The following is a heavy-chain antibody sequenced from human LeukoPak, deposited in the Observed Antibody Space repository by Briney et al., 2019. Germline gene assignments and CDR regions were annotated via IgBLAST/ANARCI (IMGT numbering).Heavy chain of an antibody. V-gene: IGHV1-69*05. CDR1: GGTFSSDA. CDR3: ARLNSYGPGN. D-gene: IGHD5-18*01. CDR2: IIPIFGTA. J-gene: IGHJ4*02. Sequence: SVKVSCKXSGGTFSSDAISWVRQAPRQGLEWMGGIIPIFGTANYAQKFQGRVTITTDESTSTAYMELSSLRSEDTAVYYCARLNSYGPGNWGQGALVTVSS.